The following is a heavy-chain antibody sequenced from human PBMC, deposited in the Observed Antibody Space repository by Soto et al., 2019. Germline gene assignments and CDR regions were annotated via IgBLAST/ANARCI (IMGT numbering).Heavy chain of an antibody. CDR3: ARGPYCSGGSCYWPFDY. Sequence: PGGSLRLSCAASGFTFSSYAMHWVRQAPGKGLEWVAVISYDGSNKYYADSVKGRFTISRDNSKNTLYLQMNSLRAEDTAVYYCARGPYCSGGSCYWPFDYWGQGTLVTVSS. D-gene: IGHD2-15*01. J-gene: IGHJ4*02. CDR2: ISYDGSNK. CDR1: GFTFSSYA. V-gene: IGHV3-30-3*01.